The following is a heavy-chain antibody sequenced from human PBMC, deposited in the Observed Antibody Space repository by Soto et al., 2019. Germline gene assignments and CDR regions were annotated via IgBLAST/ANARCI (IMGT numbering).Heavy chain of an antibody. CDR3: ARMTLEWLLEVYGMDV. D-gene: IGHD3-3*01. CDR2: INHSGST. V-gene: IGHV4-34*01. J-gene: IGHJ6*02. Sequence: PXATLSLTCAVYGGSFSGYYWTWIRQPPGKGLEWIGEINHSGSTNYNPSLKSRVTISVDTSKNQFSLILSSVTAADTAVYYCARMTLEWLLEVYGMDVWGQRTTVTVSS. CDR1: GGSFSGYY.